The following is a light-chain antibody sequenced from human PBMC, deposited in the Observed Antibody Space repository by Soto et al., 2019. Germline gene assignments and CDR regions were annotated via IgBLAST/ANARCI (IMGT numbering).Light chain of an antibody. J-gene: IGKJ4*01. CDR1: QGISSL. CDR3: QQDNTFPLT. V-gene: IGKV1-12*01. Sequence: DIQMTQSPSSVSASVGDRVTITCRASQGISSLLAWYQQKPGKAPNLLIHTASSLQSGVPSRFSGSGSGTAFTLTISSLQPEDFATYYCQQDNTFPLTFGGGTKVEIK. CDR2: TAS.